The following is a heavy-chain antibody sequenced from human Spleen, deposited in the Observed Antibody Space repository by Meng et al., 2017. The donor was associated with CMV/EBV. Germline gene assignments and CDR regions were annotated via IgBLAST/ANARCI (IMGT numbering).Heavy chain of an antibody. J-gene: IGHJ4*02. D-gene: IGHD3-3*01. CDR1: GFSFSHYG. Sequence: GESLKISCAASGFSFSHYGMNWVRQAPGKGLEWVAVIPSGGGNTYYADSVRGRFTISRDNSKNRLYLQLDSLRPEDTALYYCARTSDPFDFWSGFHYWGQGTLVTVSS. CDR3: ARTSDPFDFWSGFHY. V-gene: IGHV3-30*02. CDR2: IPSGGGNT.